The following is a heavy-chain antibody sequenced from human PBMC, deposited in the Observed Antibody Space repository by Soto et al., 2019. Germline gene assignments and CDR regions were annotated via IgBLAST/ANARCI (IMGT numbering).Heavy chain of an antibody. V-gene: IGHV4-39*01. Sequence: PSETLSLTCTVSGGSISSSSYYWGWIRQPPGKGLEWIGSIYYSGSTYYNPSLKSRVTISVDTSKNQFSLKLSSVTAADTAVYYCARQALLRFGDPDEVWIDPWGQGTLVTVSS. D-gene: IGHD3-10*01. J-gene: IGHJ5*02. CDR1: GGSISSSSYY. CDR2: IYYSGST. CDR3: ARQALLRFGDPDEVWIDP.